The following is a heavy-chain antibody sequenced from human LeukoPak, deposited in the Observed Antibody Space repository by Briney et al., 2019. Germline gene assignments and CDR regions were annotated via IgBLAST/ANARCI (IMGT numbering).Heavy chain of an antibody. V-gene: IGHV1-46*01. J-gene: IGHJ5*02. CDR2: INPSGGST. CDR1: GYTFTSYY. CDR3: ARDLNGVYCSGGSCYSSGPHNWFDP. Sequence: WASVKVSCKASGYTFTSYYMHWVRQAPGQGLEWMGIINPSGGSTSYAQEFQGRVTMTRDTSTSTVYMELSSLRSEDTAVYYCARDLNGVYCSGGSCYSSGPHNWFDPWGQGTLVTVSS. D-gene: IGHD2-15*01.